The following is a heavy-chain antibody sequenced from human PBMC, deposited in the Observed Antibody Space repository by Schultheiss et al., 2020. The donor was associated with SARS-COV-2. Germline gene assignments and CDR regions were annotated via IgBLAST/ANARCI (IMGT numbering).Heavy chain of an antibody. CDR1: GFTFSSYA. J-gene: IGHJ4*02. CDR2: VYSGGDT. CDR3: ARDSDYGDYVIDY. V-gene: IGHV3-66*01. D-gene: IGHD4-17*01. Sequence: GGSLRLSCAASGFTFSSYALSWVRQAPGRGLEWVSVVYSGGDTHYADSVKGRFTISRDNSKNTLYLQMNSLRVEDTAVYYCARDSDYGDYVIDYWGQGTLVTVSS.